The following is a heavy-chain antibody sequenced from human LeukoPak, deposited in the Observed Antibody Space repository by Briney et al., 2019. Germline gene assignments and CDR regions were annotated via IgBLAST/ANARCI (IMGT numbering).Heavy chain of an antibody. V-gene: IGHV3-33*06. D-gene: IGHD6-6*01. CDR3: AKEGSSDAFDI. CDR2: IWYDGSNK. J-gene: IGHJ3*02. CDR1: GFTFSNYF. Sequence: GRSLRLSCAASGFTFSNYFMHWVRQGPGKGLEWVAVIWYDGSNKYYADSVKGRFTISRDNSKNTLYLQMNSLRAEDTAVYYCAKEGSSDAFDIWGQGTMVTVSS.